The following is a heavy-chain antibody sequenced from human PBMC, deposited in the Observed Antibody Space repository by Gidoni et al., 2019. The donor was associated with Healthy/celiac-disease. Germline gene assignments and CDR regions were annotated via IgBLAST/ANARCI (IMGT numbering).Heavy chain of an antibody. Sequence: EVQLLESGGGWVQPGGSLRRHCEAFEVTMSSDAMSWVREAPGKGLAWVSAIGGSGVSSYYADSVKGRFTISRDNSKHTLYLQMHSLRAEDTAVYYCAKVFRAATRGGHLFDPWGQGTLVTVSS. CDR2: IGGSGVSS. CDR3: AKVFRAATRGGHLFDP. V-gene: IGHV3-23*01. D-gene: IGHD2-15*01. CDR1: EVTMSSDA. J-gene: IGHJ5*02.